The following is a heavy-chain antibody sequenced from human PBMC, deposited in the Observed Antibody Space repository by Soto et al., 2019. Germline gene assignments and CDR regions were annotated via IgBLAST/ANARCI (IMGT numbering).Heavy chain of an antibody. CDR3: ARAVPQLYYYDSSGPPSPEYFQH. CDR2: ISAYNGNT. J-gene: IGHJ1*01. D-gene: IGHD3-22*01. CDR1: GYTFTSYG. Sequence: ASVKVSCKASGYTFTSYGISWVRQAPGQGLEWMGWISAYNGNTNYAQKLQGRVTMTTDTSTNTAYMELRSLRSDDTAVYYCARAVPQLYYYDSSGPPSPEYFQHWGQGTLVTVSS. V-gene: IGHV1-18*01.